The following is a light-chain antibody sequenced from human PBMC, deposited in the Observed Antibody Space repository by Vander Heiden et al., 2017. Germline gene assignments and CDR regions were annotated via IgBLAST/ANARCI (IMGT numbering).Light chain of an antibody. CDR1: QDIDDD. Sequence: ETTLTQSPAFMSATAGDKVNNYCKASQDIDDDMNWYQQKPGEAAIFIIQEATTLVPGIPPRFSGSAYGTDFTLTIKNIDSEDAAYYFCLQRDKVPVYTFRQGTRLRMK. CDR2: EAT. CDR3: LQRDKVPVYT. J-gene: IGKJ2*01. V-gene: IGKV5-2*01.